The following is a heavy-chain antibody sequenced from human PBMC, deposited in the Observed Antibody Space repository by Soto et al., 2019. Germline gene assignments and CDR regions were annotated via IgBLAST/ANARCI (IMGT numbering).Heavy chain of an antibody. D-gene: IGHD1-7*01. CDR1: EFTFSKYA. V-gene: IGHV3-30-3*01. J-gene: IGHJ4*02. CDR3: ARGGNGSYNWNYFFDY. CDR2: ISYDGSNK. Sequence: GSLRLSCAASEFTFSKYAMHWVRQAPGKGLEWVAVISYDGSNKYSADSVKGRFTISRDNSKNTLYLQMNSLRPEDTAVYYCARGGNGSYNWNYFFDYWGPGTLVTVSS.